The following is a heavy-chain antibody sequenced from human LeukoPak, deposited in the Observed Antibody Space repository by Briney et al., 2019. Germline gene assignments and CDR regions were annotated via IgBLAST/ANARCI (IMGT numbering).Heavy chain of an antibody. V-gene: IGHV3-21*01. CDR3: ARAGMQWLGIYSLRYYYYMDV. Sequence: KPGGSLRLSCVASGFTFSSYSMNWVRQAPGKGLEWVSSISSSSSYIYYADSVKGRFTISRDNAKNSLYLQMNSLRAEDTAVYYCARAGMQWLGIYSLRYYYYMDVWGKGTTVTVSS. D-gene: IGHD6-19*01. CDR1: GFTFSSYS. J-gene: IGHJ6*03. CDR2: ISSSSSYI.